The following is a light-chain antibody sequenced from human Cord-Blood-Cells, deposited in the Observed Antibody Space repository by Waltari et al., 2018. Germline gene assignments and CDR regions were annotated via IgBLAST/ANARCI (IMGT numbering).Light chain of an antibody. CDR2: DVS. J-gene: IGLJ3*02. Sequence: QSALTQPRSVSGSPGQSVTISCTGTSSDVGGYNYVSWYQQHPGKPPTLMIYDVSKLPSGVPYRFSGSKSGNTASLTISGLQAEDEADYYCCSYAGSYTWVFGGGTKLTVL. CDR1: SSDVGGYNY. V-gene: IGLV2-11*01. CDR3: CSYAGSYTWV.